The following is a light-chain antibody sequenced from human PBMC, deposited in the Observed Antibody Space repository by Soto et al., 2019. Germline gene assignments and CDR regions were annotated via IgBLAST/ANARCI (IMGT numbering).Light chain of an antibody. V-gene: IGLV1-40*01. CDR1: RSNIGAGYD. J-gene: IGLJ3*02. Sequence: QSVLTQPFSVSGAPGQRITISCTGSRSNIGAGYDVHWYQHLPGTAPKLLIHGNTNRPSGVPDRFSGSKTGTSASLAITGLQPEDEADYFCQSYDISLSGWVFGGGTKLTVL. CDR2: GNT. CDR3: QSYDISLSGWV.